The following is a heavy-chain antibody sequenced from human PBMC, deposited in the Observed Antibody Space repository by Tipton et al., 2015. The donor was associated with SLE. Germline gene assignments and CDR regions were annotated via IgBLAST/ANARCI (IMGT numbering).Heavy chain of an antibody. D-gene: IGHD6-19*01. Sequence: SLRLSCAASGFTFSSYAMSWVRQAPGKGLEWVSAISGSGSTIYYADSVKGRFTISRDNAKNSLYLQMNSLRAEDTAVYYCARDEVAGTDYWGQGTLVTVSS. CDR3: ARDEVAGTDY. J-gene: IGHJ4*02. CDR1: GFTFSSYA. V-gene: IGHV3-23*01. CDR2: ISGSGSTI.